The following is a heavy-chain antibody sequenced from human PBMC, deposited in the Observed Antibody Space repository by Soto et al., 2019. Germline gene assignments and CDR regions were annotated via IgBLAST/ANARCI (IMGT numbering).Heavy chain of an antibody. CDR2: IYHSGST. J-gene: IGHJ4*02. CDR3: ASGPIGDYTDGFDY. V-gene: IGHV4-30-2*01. CDR1: GGSISSGGYS. D-gene: IGHD4-17*01. Sequence: QLQLQESGSGLVKPSQTLSLTCAVSGGSISSGGYSWSWIRRPPGKGLEWIGYIYHSGSTYYNPSLKSRVTLSVVRSQNQFSLKLCSVTAADTAVYYCASGPIGDYTDGFDYWGQGTLVTVSS.